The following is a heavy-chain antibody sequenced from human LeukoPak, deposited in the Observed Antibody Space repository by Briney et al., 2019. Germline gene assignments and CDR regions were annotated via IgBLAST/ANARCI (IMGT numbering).Heavy chain of an antibody. V-gene: IGHV1-2*06. CDR1: GFTFKDFY. J-gene: IGHJ5*02. Sequence: GASVKVSCKASGFTFKDFYIHCVRQSPGQGLQWMGRINPHNGDTNYAPTFEGRVTMTSDMSTNTAYLELTSLNSDDTAVYYCARGPHGSGSYYNWRGMGNWFDPWGQGTLVTVSS. CDR3: ARGPHGSGSYYNWRGMGNWFDP. D-gene: IGHD3-10*01. CDR2: INPHNGDT.